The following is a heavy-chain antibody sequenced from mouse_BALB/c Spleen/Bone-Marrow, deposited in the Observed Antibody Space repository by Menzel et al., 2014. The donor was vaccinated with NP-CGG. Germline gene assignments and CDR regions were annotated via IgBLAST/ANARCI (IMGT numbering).Heavy chain of an antibody. CDR1: GFTFSSFG. J-gene: IGHJ3*01. CDR2: ISSGSSTI. Sequence: EVHLVESGGGLVQPGGSRKLSCAASGFTFSSFGMHWVRQAPEKGLEWAAYISSGSSTIYYADTVKGRFTISRDNPKNTLFLQMTSLRSEDTAMYYCARDFYDGYYRFAYWGQGTLVTVSA. D-gene: IGHD2-3*01. V-gene: IGHV5-17*02. CDR3: ARDFYDGYYRFAY.